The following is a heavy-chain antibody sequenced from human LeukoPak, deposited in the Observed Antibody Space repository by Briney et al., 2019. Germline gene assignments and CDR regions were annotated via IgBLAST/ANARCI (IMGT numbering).Heavy chain of an antibody. J-gene: IGHJ4*02. CDR2: IYYSGST. CDR1: GDSISNYY. CDR3: ARETCGGSCFQFDF. Sequence: PSETLSLTCTVSGDSISNYYWSWIRQSPGKGLEWIGYIYYSGSTNYNPSLKSRVTISVDTSKNQFSLKLSSVTAADTAVYYCARETCGGSCFQFDFWGQGTLVTVSS. V-gene: IGHV4-59*01. D-gene: IGHD2-15*01.